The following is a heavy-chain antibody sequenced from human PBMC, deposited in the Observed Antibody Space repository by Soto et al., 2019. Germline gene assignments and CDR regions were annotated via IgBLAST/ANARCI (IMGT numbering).Heavy chain of an antibody. V-gene: IGHV4-30-4*01. D-gene: IGHD4-17*01. CDR2: IYNTGST. CDR1: VDSISSGDYY. CDR3: ARSQPSLTTVVTFDY. J-gene: IGHJ4*02. Sequence: QVQLQESGPGLVKPSQTLSLTCTVSVDSISSGDYYLSWMRQPPGKGLEWIGYIYNTGSTYYNSSLKSRVTMSLDTSKNQFSLRLSSVTAADTAVYYCARSQPSLTTVVTFDYWGQGTLVTVSS.